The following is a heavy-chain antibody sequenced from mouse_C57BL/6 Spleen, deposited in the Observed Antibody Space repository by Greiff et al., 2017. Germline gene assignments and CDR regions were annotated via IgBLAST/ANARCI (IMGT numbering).Heavy chain of an antibody. CDR2: ISSGSSTI. CDR3: ARLYDGYPGYYAMDY. D-gene: IGHD2-3*01. Sequence: EVQLVESGGGLVKPGGSLKLSCAASGFTFSDYGMHWVRQAPEKGLEWVAYISSGSSTIYYADPVKGRFTISRDNAKNTLFLQMTSLRSEDTAMYYCARLYDGYPGYYAMDYWGQGTSVTVSS. V-gene: IGHV5-17*01. CDR1: GFTFSDYG. J-gene: IGHJ4*01.